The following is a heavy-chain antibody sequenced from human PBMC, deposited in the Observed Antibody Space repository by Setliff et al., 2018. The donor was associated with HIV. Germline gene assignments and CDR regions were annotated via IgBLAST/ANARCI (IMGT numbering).Heavy chain of an antibody. D-gene: IGHD6-13*01. J-gene: IGHJ4*02. CDR2: ISSSDNTI. Sequence: LRLSCAASGFTFSSYEMNWVRQAPGKGLEWVSYISSSDNTIHYADSVRGRFTISRDNAKNSLYQQMNSLRAEDTAVYYCARDQAAAGSYDYWGQGTLVTVSS. V-gene: IGHV3-48*03. CDR1: GFTFSSYE. CDR3: ARDQAAAGSYDY.